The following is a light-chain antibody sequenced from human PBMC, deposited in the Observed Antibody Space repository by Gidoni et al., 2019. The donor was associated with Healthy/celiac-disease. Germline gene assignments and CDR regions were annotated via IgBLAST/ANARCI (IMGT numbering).Light chain of an antibody. J-gene: IGLJ1*01. Sequence: SSELTQDPAVSVALGQTVRITCQGDSLRSYYASWYQQKPGQAPVLVIYGKNNRPSGIPDRFSGSSSGNTASLTITGAQAEDEADDYCNSRDSSGNRYVFGTGTKVTVL. CDR3: NSRDSSGNRYV. V-gene: IGLV3-19*01. CDR1: SLRSYY. CDR2: GKN.